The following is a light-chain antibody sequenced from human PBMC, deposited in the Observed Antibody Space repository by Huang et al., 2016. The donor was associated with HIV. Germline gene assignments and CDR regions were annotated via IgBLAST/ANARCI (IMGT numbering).Light chain of an antibody. CDR1: QAVLKNSNKKYY. Sequence: DIEMTQSPDSLTVSLGAKAIINCKSSQAVLKNSNKKYYLAWYQQGPGQPPKVLIYWASSRESGVPDRFSGSGSGTDFNLTISSLQPEDLAVYYCQQYYSPPYTFGQGTRLEI. CDR2: WAS. V-gene: IGKV4-1*01. CDR3: QQYYSPPYT. J-gene: IGKJ2*01.